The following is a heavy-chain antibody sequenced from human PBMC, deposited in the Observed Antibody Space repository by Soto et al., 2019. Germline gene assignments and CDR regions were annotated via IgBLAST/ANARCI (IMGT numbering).Heavy chain of an antibody. CDR2: IRSGGSTM. CDR3: ARVFIAAAGTDY. D-gene: IGHD6-13*01. V-gene: IGHV3-48*03. CDR1: GYTFSSYE. Sequence: EVQLVESGGGLVQPGGSLRLSCAASGYTFSSYEMNWVRQAPGKGLEWVSYIRSGGSTMYYADSVKGRFTISRDNAKNSLYLQMNSLRAEDTAVYYFARVFIAAAGTDYWGQGTLVTVSS. J-gene: IGHJ4*02.